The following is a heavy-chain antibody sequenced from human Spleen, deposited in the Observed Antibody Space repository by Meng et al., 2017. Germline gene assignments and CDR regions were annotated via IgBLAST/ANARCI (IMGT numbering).Heavy chain of an antibody. CDR1: GGICSNYV. CDR3: ARKAGYCISTTCYSLDY. V-gene: IGHV1-69*05. J-gene: IGHJ4*02. Sequence: SVMVSCKALGGICSNYVIGWVQQAPGQGLEWMGGINAVFGTTNYAQKFQGKVTITTDGSTSTVYMELTTLTSENTTVYFCARKAGYCISTTCYSLDYWGQGTLVTVSS. CDR2: INAVFGTT. D-gene: IGHD2-2*01.